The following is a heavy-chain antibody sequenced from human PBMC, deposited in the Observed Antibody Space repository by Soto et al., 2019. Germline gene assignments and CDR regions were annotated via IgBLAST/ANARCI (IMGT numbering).Heavy chain of an antibody. CDR2: IYYSGST. Sequence: QVQLQESGPGLVKPSQTLSLTCTVSGGSISSGDYYWSWIRQPPGKGLEWIGYIYYSGSTYYNPSLKSRVTKSVDTSKNQFSLKLSSVTAADTAVYYCAREVRSTVTGFDYWGQGTLVTVSS. V-gene: IGHV4-30-4*01. CDR1: GGSISSGDYY. CDR3: AREVRSTVTGFDY. D-gene: IGHD4-17*01. J-gene: IGHJ4*02.